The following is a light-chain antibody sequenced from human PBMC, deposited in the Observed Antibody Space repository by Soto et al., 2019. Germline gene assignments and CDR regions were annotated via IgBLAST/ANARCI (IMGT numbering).Light chain of an antibody. CDR1: SSDVGSYNL. J-gene: IGLJ3*02. V-gene: IGLV2-23*01. Sequence: QSALTQPASVSGSPGQWITISCTGTSSDVGSYNLVSWYQQHPGKAPKLMIYEGSKRPSGVSNRFSGSKSGNTASLTISGLQAEDEADYYCCSYAGSSTSWVFGGGTKVTVL. CDR3: CSYAGSSTSWV. CDR2: EGS.